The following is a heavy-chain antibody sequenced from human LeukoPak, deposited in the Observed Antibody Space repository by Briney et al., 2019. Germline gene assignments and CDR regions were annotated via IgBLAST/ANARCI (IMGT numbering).Heavy chain of an antibody. CDR1: GFNFSTNG. V-gene: IGHV3-30*02. CDR2: IRFDGTKT. CDR3: ARDFDDVSGNYYYIPDY. J-gene: IGHJ4*02. D-gene: IGHD3-10*01. Sequence: PGGSLRPSCEASGFNFSTNGMHWVRQAPGKGLEWVSFIRFDGTKTFYGDSVRGRFTISRDNSKNTLYLQLSSLRGDDTAVYYCARDFDDVSGNYYYIPDYWGPGTLVTVSS.